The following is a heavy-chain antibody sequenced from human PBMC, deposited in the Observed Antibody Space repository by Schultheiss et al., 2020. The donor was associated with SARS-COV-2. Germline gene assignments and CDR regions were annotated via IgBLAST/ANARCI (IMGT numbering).Heavy chain of an antibody. CDR2: IYSGGST. CDR3: ARDGRFYGMDV. CDR1: GFTFSSYA. V-gene: IGHV3-53*04. J-gene: IGHJ6*02. D-gene: IGHD3-3*01. Sequence: GGSLRLSCAASGFTFSSYAMSWVRQAPGKGLEWVSVIYSGGSTYYADSVKGRFTISRHNSKNTLYLQMNSLRAEDTAVYYCARDGRFYGMDVWGQGTTVTVSS.